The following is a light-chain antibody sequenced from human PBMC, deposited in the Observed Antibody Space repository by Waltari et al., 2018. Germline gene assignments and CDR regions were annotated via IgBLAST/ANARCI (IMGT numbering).Light chain of an antibody. CDR3: QQYNNWPPGVT. CDR2: GAA. V-gene: IGKV3-15*01. CDR1: QSVSSN. Sequence: EIVMTQSPATLSVSPGERATLSCRASQSVSSNLAWYQQKPGQAPRPRIYGAATRATGSPARFSGSGSGTEFTLTISSLQSADFAVYYCQQYNNWPPGVTFGPGTKVDIK. J-gene: IGKJ3*01.